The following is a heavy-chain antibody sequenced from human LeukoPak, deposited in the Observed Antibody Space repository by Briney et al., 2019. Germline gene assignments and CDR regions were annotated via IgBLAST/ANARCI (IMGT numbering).Heavy chain of an antibody. Sequence: GGSLRLSCAASGFTFSNYGMHWVRQAPGKGLEWVAVIWYDGSNKYYADSVKGRFTISRDNSKNTLYLQMNSLRAEDTAVYYCAREVSDWRYFDYWGRGTLVTVSS. CDR1: GFTFSNYG. J-gene: IGHJ4*02. CDR3: AREVSDWRYFDY. V-gene: IGHV3-33*08. D-gene: IGHD3/OR15-3a*01. CDR2: IWYDGSNK.